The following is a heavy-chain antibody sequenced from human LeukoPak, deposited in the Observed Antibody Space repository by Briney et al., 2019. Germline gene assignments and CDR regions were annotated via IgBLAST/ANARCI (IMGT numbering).Heavy chain of an antibody. CDR3: ANGGSRRAPPYDAFDI. J-gene: IGHJ3*02. V-gene: IGHV4-59*01. Sequence: SETLSLTCAVYGGSFSGYYWSWIRQPPGKGLEWIGYIYYSGSTNYNPSLKSRVTISVDTSKNQFSLKLSSVTAADTAVYYCANGGSRRAPPYDAFDIWGQGTMVTVSS. D-gene: IGHD3-16*01. CDR2: IYYSGST. CDR1: GGSFSGYY.